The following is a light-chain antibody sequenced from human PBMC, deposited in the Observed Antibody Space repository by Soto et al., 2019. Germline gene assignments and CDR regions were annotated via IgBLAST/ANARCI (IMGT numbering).Light chain of an antibody. V-gene: IGLV1-51*01. Sequence: QSVLTQPPSVSAAPGQKVTISCSGSSSNIGDNYVSWYQQLPGTAPKLLIYDNNERPSGIPDRFSGSKSGTSASLGITGLQAGDEADYYCGTWDSSLIAGVFGGGTKVTVL. CDR2: DNN. CDR1: SSNIGDNY. J-gene: IGLJ3*02. CDR3: GTWDSSLIAGV.